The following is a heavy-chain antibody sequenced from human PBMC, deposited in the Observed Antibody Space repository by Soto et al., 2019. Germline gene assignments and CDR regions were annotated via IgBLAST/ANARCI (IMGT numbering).Heavy chain of an antibody. CDR2: IIPIFGTA. CDR1: GGTFSSYA. J-gene: IGHJ4*02. Sequence: QVQLVQSGAEVKKPGSSVEVSCKASGGTFSSYAISWVRQAPGQGLEWMGGIIPIFGTANYAQKFQGRVTITADESTSTAYMELSSLRSEDTAVYYCARVRGWLVQGEFDYWGQGTLVTVSS. D-gene: IGHD6-19*01. CDR3: ARVRGWLVQGEFDY. V-gene: IGHV1-69*01.